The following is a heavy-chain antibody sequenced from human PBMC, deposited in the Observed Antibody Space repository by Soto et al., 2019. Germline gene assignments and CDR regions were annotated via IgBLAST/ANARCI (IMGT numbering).Heavy chain of an antibody. J-gene: IGHJ4*02. Sequence: PGGSLRLSCAASGFTFSSYAMHWVRQAPGKGLEWVAVISYDGSNKYYADSVKGRFTISRDNSKNTLYLQMNSLRAEDTAVYYCARSRIAVAGRLVDYWGQGTLVTVSS. CDR1: GFTFSSYA. CDR3: ARSRIAVAGRLVDY. CDR2: ISYDGSNK. V-gene: IGHV3-30-3*01. D-gene: IGHD6-19*01.